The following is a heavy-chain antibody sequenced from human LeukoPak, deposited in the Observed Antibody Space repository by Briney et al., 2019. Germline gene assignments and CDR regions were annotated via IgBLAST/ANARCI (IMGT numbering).Heavy chain of an antibody. V-gene: IGHV1-2*02. CDR2: INPNSGGT. CDR3: ARGRFTIFGVVIAHLNYMDV. Sequence: ASVKVSCKASGYTFTGYYMHWVRQAPGQGLEWMGWINPNSGGTNYAQKFQGRVTMTRDTSISTAYMELRRLRSDDTAVYYCARGRFTIFGVVIAHLNYMDVWGKGTTVTVSS. CDR1: GYTFTGYY. D-gene: IGHD3-3*01. J-gene: IGHJ6*03.